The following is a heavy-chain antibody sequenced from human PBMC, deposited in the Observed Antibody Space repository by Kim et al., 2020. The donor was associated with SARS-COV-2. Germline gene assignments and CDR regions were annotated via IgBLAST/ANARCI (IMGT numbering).Heavy chain of an antibody. V-gene: IGHV3-48*02. CDR1: GFVFSGYS. Sequence: GGSLRLSCAASGFVFSGYSMNWVRQAPGKGLEWVSHISSNSATTQYGDSVKGRFTISRDNAKNSLYLQLNSLRDEDTAVYYCARDTGREHKFDYWGQAT. CDR3: ARDTGREHKFDY. CDR2: ISSNSATT. J-gene: IGHJ4*02. D-gene: IGHD1-26*01.